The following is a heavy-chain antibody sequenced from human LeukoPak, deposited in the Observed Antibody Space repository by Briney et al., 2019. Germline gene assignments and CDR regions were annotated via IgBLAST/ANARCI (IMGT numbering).Heavy chain of an antibody. V-gene: IGHV3-30*02. CDR3: ARDLIGKYYIGY. CDR2: IGYDGTNN. CDR1: GFTFSSYG. J-gene: IGHJ4*02. D-gene: IGHD2-21*01. Sequence: GGSLRPSCAASGFTFSSYGMHWVRQAPGDGLEWVAYIGYDGTNNYYADSVKGRFTISRDNSKNTVHLQMNSLRAAGTALYYCARDLIGKYYIGYWGQGTLVTVSS.